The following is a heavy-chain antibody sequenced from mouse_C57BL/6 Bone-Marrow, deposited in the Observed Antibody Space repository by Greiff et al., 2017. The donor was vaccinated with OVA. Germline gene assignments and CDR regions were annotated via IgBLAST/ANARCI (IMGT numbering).Heavy chain of an antibody. CDR1: GFTFSDYG. V-gene: IGHV5-15*01. D-gene: IGHD1-1*01. CDR3: ARQGSYYGSSLYAMDY. CDR2: ISNLAYSI. J-gene: IGHJ4*01. Sequence: EVHLVESGGGLVQPGGSLKLSCAASGFTFSDYGMAWVRQAPRKGPEWVAFISNLAYSIYYADTVTGRFTISRENAKNTLYLEMSSLRSEDTAMYYCARQGSYYGSSLYAMDYWGQGTSVTVSS.